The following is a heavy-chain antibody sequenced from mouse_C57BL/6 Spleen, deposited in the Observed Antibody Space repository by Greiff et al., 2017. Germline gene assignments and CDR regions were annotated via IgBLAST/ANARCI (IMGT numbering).Heavy chain of an antibody. V-gene: IGHV1-85*01. CDR1: GYTFTSYD. Sequence: VQLQQSGPELVKPGASVKLSCKASGYTFTSYDINWVKQRPGQGLEWIGWIYPRAGSTKYNEKFKGKATLTVDTSSSTAYMELHSLTSEDSAVYFCAFLGGYFDVWGTGTTVTVSS. CDR3: AFLGGYFDV. J-gene: IGHJ1*03. CDR2: IYPRAGST.